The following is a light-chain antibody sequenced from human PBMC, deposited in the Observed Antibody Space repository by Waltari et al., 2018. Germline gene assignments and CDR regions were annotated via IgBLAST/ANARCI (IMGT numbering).Light chain of an antibody. CDR2: DAC. J-gene: IGKJ1*01. Sequence: EIVLTQSPATLSLSPGERATLSCRASQSVSSYLAWSQQKPGQAPRLLIYDACNRATGIPARFSGSGSGTDFTLTISSLEPEDFAVYYGQQRSNWPETFGQGTKVEIK. CDR1: QSVSSY. V-gene: IGKV3-11*01. CDR3: QQRSNWPET.